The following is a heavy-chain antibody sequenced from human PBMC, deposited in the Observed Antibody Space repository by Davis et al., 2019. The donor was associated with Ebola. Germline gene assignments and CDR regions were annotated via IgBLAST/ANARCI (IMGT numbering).Heavy chain of an antibody. D-gene: IGHD2-15*01. CDR3: ARDLVVAAIDY. V-gene: IGHV1-18*04. CDR1: GYTFTSYG. CDR2: ISGYKGKT. Sequence: AASVKVSCKASGYTFTSYGISWVRQAPGQGLEWMGWISGYKGKTNYAQKFQGRVTMTTDTSTSTVYMELRSLRSDDTAVYYCARDLVVAAIDYWGQGTLVTVSS. J-gene: IGHJ4*02.